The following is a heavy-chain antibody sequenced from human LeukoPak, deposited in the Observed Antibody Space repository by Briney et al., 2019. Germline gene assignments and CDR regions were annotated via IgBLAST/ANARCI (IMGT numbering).Heavy chain of an antibody. J-gene: IGHJ4*02. Sequence: GGSLRLSWAASGFTLSNYWMHWVRQAPGKGLEWVAVISYDGSNKYYADSVKGRFTISRDNSKNTLYLQMNSLRAEDTAVYYCARDWAGDYWGQGTLVTVSS. V-gene: IGHV3-30*01. CDR3: ARDWAGDY. CDR2: ISYDGSNK. CDR1: GFTLSNYW. D-gene: IGHD3-16*01.